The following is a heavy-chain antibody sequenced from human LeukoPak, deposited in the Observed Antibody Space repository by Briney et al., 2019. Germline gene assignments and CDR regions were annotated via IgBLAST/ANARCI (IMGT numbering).Heavy chain of an antibody. J-gene: IGHJ4*02. Sequence: GGSLRLSCAASGFTFSSYWMHWVRQAPGKGLVWVSGINWNGGSTDYADSVKGRFTISRDNAKNSLYLQMNSLRAEDTALYYCARAAAGNDYWGQGTLVSVSS. CDR2: INWNGGST. CDR1: GFTFSSYW. CDR3: ARAAAGNDY. D-gene: IGHD6-13*01. V-gene: IGHV3-20*04.